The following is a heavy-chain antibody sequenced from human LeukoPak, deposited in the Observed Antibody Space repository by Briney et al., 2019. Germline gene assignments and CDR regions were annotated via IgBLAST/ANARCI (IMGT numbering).Heavy chain of an antibody. J-gene: IGHJ4*02. CDR2: ISANGGET. D-gene: IGHD3-3*01. CDR1: GFTFSIYA. V-gene: IGHV3-23*01. Sequence: GGSLRLSCAASGFTFSIYAMNWDRQAPGKGLEWVSSISANGGETHYADSVKGRFTISRDNSKNTLYLQINNPRVEDTAVYYCAKRYYDFPLDYWGQGTLVTVSS. CDR3: AKRYYDFPLDY.